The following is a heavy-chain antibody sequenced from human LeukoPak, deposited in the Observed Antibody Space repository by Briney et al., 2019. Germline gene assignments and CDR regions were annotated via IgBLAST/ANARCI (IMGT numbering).Heavy chain of an antibody. Sequence: GGSLRLSCAGSGITLSNYGMSWVRQAPGKGLEWVAGISGSGGRTSYADSVRGRFTISRDNPKNTLYLQLNSLRAEDTAVYFCAKRGVVIRVILVGFHKEAYYFDSWGQGVLVTVSS. J-gene: IGHJ4*02. D-gene: IGHD3-22*01. CDR2: ISGSGGRT. V-gene: IGHV3-23*01. CDR1: GITLSNYG. CDR3: AKRGVVIRVILVGFHKEAYYFDS.